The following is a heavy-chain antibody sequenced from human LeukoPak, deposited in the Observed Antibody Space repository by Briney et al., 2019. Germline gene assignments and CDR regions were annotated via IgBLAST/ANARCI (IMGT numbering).Heavy chain of an antibody. CDR3: ARGLYSGYD. Sequence: SETLSLTCTVSGDSIRSYYWSWIRQPPGEGLEWIGYIYYGGSTNYNPSLKSRVTMSVDTSKNQFSLKLSSVTAADTAVYYCARGLYSGYDWGQGTLVTVSS. V-gene: IGHV4-59*12. D-gene: IGHD5-12*01. CDR2: IYYGGST. CDR1: GDSIRSYY. J-gene: IGHJ4*02.